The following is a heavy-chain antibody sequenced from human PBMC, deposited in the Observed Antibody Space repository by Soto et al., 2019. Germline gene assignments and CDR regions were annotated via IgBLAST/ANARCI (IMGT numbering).Heavy chain of an antibody. CDR3: ATYANYYPY. CDR1: GGSISSYY. D-gene: IGHD1-26*01. V-gene: IGHV4-59*01. J-gene: IGHJ4*02. CDR2: VYYSGST. Sequence: QVQLQESGPGRVKPSETLSLTCNVSGGSISSYYWSWIRQPPGKGLEWIGYVYYSGSTNYNPSLKSRVTISIDTSKNQCSLKMSSVTAADKAVYYCATYANYYPYWGQGTLVTVSS.